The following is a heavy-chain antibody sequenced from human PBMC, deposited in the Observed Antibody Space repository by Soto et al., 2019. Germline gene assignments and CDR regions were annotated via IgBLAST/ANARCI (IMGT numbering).Heavy chain of an antibody. V-gene: IGHV3-30*18. D-gene: IGHD5-18*01. J-gene: IGHJ4*02. CDR3: AKASFPYTAMVTVDY. Sequence: GGSLRLSCAASGFTFSSYGMHWVRQAPGKGLEWVAVISYDGSNKYYADSVKGRFTISRDNSKNTLYLQMNSLRAEDTAVYYCAKASFPYTAMVTVDYWGQGTLVTVSS. CDR2: ISYDGSNK. CDR1: GFTFSSYG.